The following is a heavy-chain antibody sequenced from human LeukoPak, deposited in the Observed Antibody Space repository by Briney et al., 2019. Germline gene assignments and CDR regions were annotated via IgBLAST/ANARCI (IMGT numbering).Heavy chain of an antibody. CDR3: ARGEPMGSY. V-gene: IGHV3-7*01. J-gene: IGHJ4*02. CDR1: GLTFSNFW. D-gene: IGHD3-10*01. Sequence: GGSLRLSCVTSGLTFSNFWMSWVRQAPGKGLEWVANINQDGSEKHYVDSVKGRFTISRDNGKNSLYLQMNSLRAEDTAVYYCARGEPMGSYWGQGTLVSVSS. CDR2: INQDGSEK.